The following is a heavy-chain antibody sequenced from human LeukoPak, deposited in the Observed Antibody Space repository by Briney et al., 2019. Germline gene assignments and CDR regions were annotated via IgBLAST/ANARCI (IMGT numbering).Heavy chain of an antibody. Sequence: PSETLSLTCTVSGGSISSSSYYWGWIRQPPGKGLEWIGSIYYSGSTYYNPSLKSRVTISVDTSKNQFSLKLSSVTAADTAVYYCAREGYGDYGPDYYYYYMDVWGKGTTVTVPS. D-gene: IGHD4-17*01. V-gene: IGHV4-39*07. CDR1: GGSISSSSYY. CDR2: IYYSGST. CDR3: AREGYGDYGPDYYYYYMDV. J-gene: IGHJ6*03.